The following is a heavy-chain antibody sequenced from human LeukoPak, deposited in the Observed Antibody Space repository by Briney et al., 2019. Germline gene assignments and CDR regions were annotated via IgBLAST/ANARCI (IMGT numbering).Heavy chain of an antibody. CDR3: AREDGYNLGY. CDR1: GFTFSSYT. V-gene: IGHV3-21*01. J-gene: IGHJ4*02. Sequence: GGSLRLSCAASGFTFSSYTMNWVRQAPGKGLEWVSSISGSSRHKYYADSVKGRFTISRDNAKNSLYLQMNSLRAEDTAVYYCAREDGYNLGYWGQGTLVTVSS. CDR2: ISGSSRHK. D-gene: IGHD5-24*01.